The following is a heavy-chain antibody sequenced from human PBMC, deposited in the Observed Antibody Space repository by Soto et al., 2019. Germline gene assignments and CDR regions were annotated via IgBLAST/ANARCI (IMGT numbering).Heavy chain of an antibody. CDR3: ARGARREQWLVEFDS. D-gene: IGHD6-19*01. CDR2: IIPIFGTA. CDR1: GGTFSSYA. J-gene: IGHJ4*02. V-gene: IGHV1-69*13. Sequence: SVKVSCKASGGTFSSYAISWVRQAPGQGLEWMGGIIPIFGTANYAQKFQGGVTITADESTSTAYMELSSLRSEDTAVYYCARGARREQWLVEFDSWGQGTLVTVSS.